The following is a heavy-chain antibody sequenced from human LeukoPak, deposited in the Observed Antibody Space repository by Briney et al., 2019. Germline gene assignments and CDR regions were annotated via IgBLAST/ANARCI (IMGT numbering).Heavy chain of an antibody. CDR1: GFTFSSYA. CDR3: AKNGWLRSSGLWGDY. J-gene: IGHJ4*02. Sequence: GGSLRLSCAAPGFTFSSYAMTWFRQAPGKGLEWVSSFSGGDGSPYHADSVKGRFTISGDNSKSTLYLQMNSLRAEDTAIYYCAKNGWLRSSGLWGDYWGQGALVTVSS. D-gene: IGHD5-12*01. CDR2: FSGGDGSP. V-gene: IGHV3-23*01.